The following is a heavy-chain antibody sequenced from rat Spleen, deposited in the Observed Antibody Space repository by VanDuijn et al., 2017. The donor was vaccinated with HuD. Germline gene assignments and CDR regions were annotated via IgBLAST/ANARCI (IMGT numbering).Heavy chain of an antibody. CDR2: INYGGSNT. CDR3: TTDFRY. Sequence: EVQLVESGGGLVQPGRSLKLSCVASGFTFSDNYMAWVRQAPKKGLEWVASINYGGSNTYYGDSVKGRFTISRDNAESTLYLQIDSLRSEDTATYYCTTDFRYWGQGVMVTVSS. CDR1: GFTFSDNY. V-gene: IGHV5-20*01. J-gene: IGHJ2*01.